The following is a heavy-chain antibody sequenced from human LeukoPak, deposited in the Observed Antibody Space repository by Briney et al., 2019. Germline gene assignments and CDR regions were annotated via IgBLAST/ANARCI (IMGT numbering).Heavy chain of an antibody. CDR1: GYNFNSHH. Sequence: GASVKVSCKTSGYNFNSHHVHWVRQAPGQGLEWMGVKFSRDDSTSNAQKFQGRVTMTRDTSTSTVYMELSSLRSEDTAVYYCARDSGSFHYDMDVWGQGTTVIVSS. D-gene: IGHD3-10*01. J-gene: IGHJ6*02. CDR2: KFSRDDST. CDR3: ARDSGSFHYDMDV. V-gene: IGHV1-46*02.